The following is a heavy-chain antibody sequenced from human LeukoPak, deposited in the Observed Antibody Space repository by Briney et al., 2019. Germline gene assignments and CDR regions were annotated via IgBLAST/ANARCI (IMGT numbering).Heavy chain of an antibody. CDR2: ISWNSGSI. V-gene: IGHV3-9*01. J-gene: IGHJ4*02. Sequence: PGGSLRLSCAASGFTFDDYAMHWVRQAPGKGLEWVSGISWNSGSIGYADSVKGRFTISRDNAKNSLYLQMNSLRAEDTALYYCAKGSYSSGYPFDYWGQGTLVTVSS. CDR1: GFTFDDYA. CDR3: AKGSYSSGYPFDY. D-gene: IGHD3-22*01.